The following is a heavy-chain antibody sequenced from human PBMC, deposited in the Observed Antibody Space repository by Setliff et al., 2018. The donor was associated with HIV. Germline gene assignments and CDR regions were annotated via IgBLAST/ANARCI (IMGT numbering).Heavy chain of an antibody. CDR3: AKTPLALVRGAQPYFDY. Sequence: QPGGSLRLSCVVSGLTFSSNAMSWVRQAPGKGLEWVSAISSSGGSTYYADSVKGRFTISRDNSKSTLYLQMKSLRVEDTAVYYCAKTPLALVRGAQPYFDYWGQGTLVTVSS. V-gene: IGHV3-23*01. D-gene: IGHD3-10*01. CDR2: ISSSGGST. CDR1: GLTFSSNA. J-gene: IGHJ4*02.